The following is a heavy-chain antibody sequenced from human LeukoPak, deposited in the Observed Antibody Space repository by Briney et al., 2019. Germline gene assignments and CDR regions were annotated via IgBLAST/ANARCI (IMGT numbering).Heavy chain of an antibody. CDR2: VSGSGRNT. Sequence: PGGSLRLSCAASEFTFSSYWMNWVRQAPGKGLEWVSSVSGSGRNTFYPDSVEGRFTISRDNSKNTVYLQMNSLRADDTAVYYCVKSRRVGANQWGLFDYWGQGTLVTVSP. CDR3: VKSRRVGANQWGLFDY. V-gene: IGHV3-23*01. J-gene: IGHJ4*02. CDR1: EFTFSSYW. D-gene: IGHD1-26*01.